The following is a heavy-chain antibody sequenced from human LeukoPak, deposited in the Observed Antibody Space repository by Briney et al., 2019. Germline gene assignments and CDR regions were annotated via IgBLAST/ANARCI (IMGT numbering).Heavy chain of an antibody. J-gene: IGHJ4*02. D-gene: IGHD6-19*01. CDR1: GGSISSGNW. V-gene: IGHV4-4*02. CDR3: ASSSGWFEY. CDR2: IYHSGST. Sequence: PSGTLSLTCAVSGGSISSGNWWSWVRPPPGKGLEWIGEIYHSGSTNYNPSLKSRVTISVDKSKNQFSLRLTSVTAADTAIYYCASSSGWFEYWGQGTLVTVSS.